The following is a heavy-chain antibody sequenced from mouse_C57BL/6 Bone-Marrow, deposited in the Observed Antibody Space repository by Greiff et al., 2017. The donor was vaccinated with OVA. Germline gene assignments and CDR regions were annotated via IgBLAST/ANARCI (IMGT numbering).Heavy chain of an antibody. D-gene: IGHD4-1*01. J-gene: IGHJ2*01. V-gene: IGHV1-54*01. CDR1: GYAFTNYL. Sequence: VQLQQSGAELVRPGTSVKVSCKASGYAFTNYLIEWVKQRPGQGLEWIGVINPGSGGTNYNEKFKSKATLTVDKSSSTAYMQLSSLTSEDSAVYYCARYQDWDVDWGQGTTLTVSS. CDR3: ARYQDWDVD. CDR2: INPGSGGT.